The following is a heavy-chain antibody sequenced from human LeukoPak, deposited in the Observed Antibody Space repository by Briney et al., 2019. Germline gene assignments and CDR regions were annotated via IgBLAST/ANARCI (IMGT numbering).Heavy chain of an antibody. J-gene: IGHJ4*02. CDR3: AKGQSVTSPSY. Sequence: GGSLRLSCAASGFTFSNYAMSWVRQAPGKGLEWVSAISGNGGGTYYTDSVKGRFTISRDNSKNTLYLQMNSLRAEDTAIYYRAKGQSVTSPSYWGQGTLVTVSS. CDR2: ISGNGGGT. CDR1: GFTFSNYA. V-gene: IGHV3-23*01. D-gene: IGHD1-14*01.